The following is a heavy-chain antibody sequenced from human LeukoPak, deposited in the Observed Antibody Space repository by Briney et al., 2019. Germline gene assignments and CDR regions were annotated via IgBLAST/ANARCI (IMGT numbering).Heavy chain of an antibody. J-gene: IGHJ3*02. D-gene: IGHD3-22*01. CDR1: GYTFTTYN. CDR3: ASLKNYYDSSGYLVADAFDI. CDR2: ISGYNGNT. V-gene: IGHV1-18*01. Sequence: ASVKVSCKASGYTFTTYNINWVRQAPGQGLEWMGWISGYNGNTNYAQKLQGRVTMTTDTSTSTAYMELRSLKSDDTAVYYCASLKNYYDSSGYLVADAFDIWGQGTMVTVSS.